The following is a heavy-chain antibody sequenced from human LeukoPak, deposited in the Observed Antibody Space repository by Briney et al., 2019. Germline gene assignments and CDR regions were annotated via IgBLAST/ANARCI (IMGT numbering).Heavy chain of an antibody. Sequence: GGSLGLSCSASGFTFSSYAMHWVRQAPGKGLEYVSAISSNGGSTYYADSVKGRFTISRDNSKNTLYLQMSSLRAEDTAVYYCVKRWRAITIFGVVREEVDYWGQGTLVTVSS. CDR2: ISSNGGST. D-gene: IGHD3-3*01. V-gene: IGHV3-64D*09. CDR3: VKRWRAITIFGVVREEVDY. J-gene: IGHJ4*02. CDR1: GFTFSSYA.